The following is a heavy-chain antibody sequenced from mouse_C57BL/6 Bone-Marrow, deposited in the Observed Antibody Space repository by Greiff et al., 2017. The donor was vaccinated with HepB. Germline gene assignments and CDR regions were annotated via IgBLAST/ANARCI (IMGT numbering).Heavy chain of an antibody. V-gene: IGHV1-63*01. CDR3: ARATGTGAMDY. D-gene: IGHD4-1*01. CDR2: IYPGGGYT. CDR1: GYTFTNYW. Sequence: QVQLQQSGAELVRPGTSVKMSCKASGYTFTNYWIGWAKQRPGHGLEWIGDIYPGGGYTNYNEKFKGKATLTADKSSSTAYMELRSLTSEDSAVYFCARATGTGAMDYWGQGTSVTVSS. J-gene: IGHJ4*01.